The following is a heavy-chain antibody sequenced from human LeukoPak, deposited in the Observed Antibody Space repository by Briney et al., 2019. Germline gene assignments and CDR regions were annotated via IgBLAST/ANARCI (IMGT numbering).Heavy chain of an antibody. CDR2: ISYDGSNK. Sequence: GGSLRLSCAASGFTFSSYAMHWDRQAPGKGLEWVAVISYDGSNKYYADSVKGRFTISRDNSKNTLYLQMNSLRAEDTAVYYCARDRDAFDIWGQGTMVTVSS. J-gene: IGHJ3*02. CDR1: GFTFSSYA. CDR3: ARDRDAFDI. V-gene: IGHV3-30*04.